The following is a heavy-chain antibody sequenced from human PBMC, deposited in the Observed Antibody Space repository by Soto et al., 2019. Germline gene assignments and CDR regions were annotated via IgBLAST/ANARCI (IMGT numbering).Heavy chain of an antibody. CDR3: ARGGLNYDYIWWFYRNRDHYYYMYV. Sequence: GASVKVSCKASGYTFTGYYMHWVRQAPGQGLEWMGWINPNSGGTNYAQKFQGWVTMTRDTSISTAYMELSRLRSDDTAVYYCARGGLNYDYIWWFYRNRDHYYYMYVWAKRTTVTVSS. J-gene: IGHJ6*03. CDR1: GYTFTGYY. CDR2: INPNSGGT. D-gene: IGHD3-16*02. V-gene: IGHV1-2*04.